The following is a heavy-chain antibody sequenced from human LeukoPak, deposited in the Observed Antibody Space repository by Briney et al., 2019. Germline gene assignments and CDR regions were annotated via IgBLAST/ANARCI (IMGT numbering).Heavy chain of an antibody. CDR2: IKQDGSEK. V-gene: IGHV3-7*01. D-gene: IGHD6-19*01. Sequence: GGSLRLSCAASGFTVSNNYMSWVRQAPGKGLEWVANIKQDGSEKYYVDSVKGRFTICRDNAKNSLYLQMNSLRAEDTAVYYCARDTGWVAVAAIDYWGQGTLVTVSS. CDR1: GFTVSNNY. CDR3: ARDTGWVAVAAIDY. J-gene: IGHJ4*02.